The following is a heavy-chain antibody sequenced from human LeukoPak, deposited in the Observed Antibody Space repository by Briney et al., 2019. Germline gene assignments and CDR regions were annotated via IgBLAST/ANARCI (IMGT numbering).Heavy chain of an antibody. V-gene: IGHV4-59*01. CDR1: GGSISSYY. CDR3: AREVNGLDY. J-gene: IGHJ4*02. Sequence: PSETLSLTCTVSGGSISSYYWSWIRQPPGKGLEWIGYIYYSGSTNYNPSLKSRVTISVDTSKNQFSLKLSSVTSADTAVYYCAREVNGLDYWGQGTLVTVSS. CDR2: IYYSGST.